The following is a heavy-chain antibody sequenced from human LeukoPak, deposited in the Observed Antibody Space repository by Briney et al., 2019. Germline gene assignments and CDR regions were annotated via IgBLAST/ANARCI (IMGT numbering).Heavy chain of an antibody. CDR3: AREGEEGYFDY. V-gene: IGHV3-33*01. J-gene: IGHJ4*02. CDR2: IWYDGSNK. CDR1: GFTFSSYG. D-gene: IGHD3-10*01. Sequence: GGSLRLSCAASGFTFSSYGMHWVRQAPGKGLEWVAVIWYDGSNKYYADSVKGRFTISRDNSKNTLYLQMNSLRAEDTAVYYCAREGEEGYFDYWGQGTLVTVSS.